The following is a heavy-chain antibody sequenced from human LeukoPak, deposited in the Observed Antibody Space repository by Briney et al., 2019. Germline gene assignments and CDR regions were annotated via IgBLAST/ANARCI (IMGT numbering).Heavy chain of an antibody. V-gene: IGHV1-2*02. CDR2: INPNSGDT. D-gene: IGHD6-13*01. CDR1: GYTFTGYY. J-gene: IGHJ4*02. Sequence: ASVKVSCKASGYTFTGYYMHWVRQAPGQGLEWMGWINPNSGDTKYAQKFQGRVTMTRDTSISTAYMELSRLRSDDTAVYYCARDSMSSRGFVGYWGQGTLVTVSS. CDR3: ARDSMSSRGFVGY.